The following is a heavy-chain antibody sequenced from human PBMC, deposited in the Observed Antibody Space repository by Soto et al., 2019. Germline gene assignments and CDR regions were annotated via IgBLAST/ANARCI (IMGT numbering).Heavy chain of an antibody. V-gene: IGHV3-33*01. CDR1: GFTFSSYG. CDR2: IWYDGSNK. CDR3: ARTRAKYYAGYGMDV. Sequence: GGSLRLSCAASGFTFSSYGMHWVRQAPGKGLEWVAVIWYDGSNKYYADSVKGRFTISRDNSKNTLYLQMNSLRAEDTAVYYCARTRAKYYAGYGMDVWGQGTTVTVSS. J-gene: IGHJ6*02. D-gene: IGHD2-2*01.